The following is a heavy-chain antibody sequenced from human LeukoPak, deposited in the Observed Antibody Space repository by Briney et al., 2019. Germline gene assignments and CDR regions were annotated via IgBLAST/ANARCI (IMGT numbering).Heavy chain of an antibody. V-gene: IGHV1-2*02. Sequence: ASVTVSCKASGYTFTGYYMHWVRQAPGQGLEWMGWINPNSGGTNYAQKFQGRVTMTRDTSISAAYMELSRLRSDDTAVYYCARALFSYCSGGSCYSGMYDYWGQGTLVTVSS. D-gene: IGHD2-15*01. CDR3: ARALFSYCSGGSCYSGMYDY. CDR1: GYTFTGYY. CDR2: INPNSGGT. J-gene: IGHJ4*02.